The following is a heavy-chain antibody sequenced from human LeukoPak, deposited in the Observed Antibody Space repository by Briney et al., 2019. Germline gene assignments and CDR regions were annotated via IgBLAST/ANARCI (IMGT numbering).Heavy chain of an antibody. Sequence: SETLSLTCTVSGGSISSSSYYWGWIRQPPGKGLEWIGSIYYSGSTYYNPSLKSRVTISVDTSKNQFSLKLSSVTAADTAVYYCARDVEQLVRYEDWGQGTLVTVSS. V-gene: IGHV4-39*07. CDR3: ARDVEQLVRYED. CDR2: IYYSGST. CDR1: GGSISSSSYY. D-gene: IGHD6-6*01. J-gene: IGHJ4*02.